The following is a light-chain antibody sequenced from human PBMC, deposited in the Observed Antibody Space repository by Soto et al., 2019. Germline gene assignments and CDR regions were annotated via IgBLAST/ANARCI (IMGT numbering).Light chain of an antibody. CDR2: GAS. CDR1: QSVSSSY. V-gene: IGKV3-20*01. J-gene: IGKJ2*01. CDR3: QQYGSSPPYT. Sequence: EIVLTQSPGTLSLSPGERATLSCRASQSVSSSYLAWYQQKPGQAPRLLIYGASSRATGIPHSFTGSGSGTDFTLTISRLEPEDFAVYYCQQYGSSPPYTFGQGTKLEIK.